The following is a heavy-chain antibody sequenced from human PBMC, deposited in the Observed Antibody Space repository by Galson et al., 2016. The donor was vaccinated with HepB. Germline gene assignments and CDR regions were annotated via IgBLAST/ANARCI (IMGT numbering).Heavy chain of an antibody. CDR1: GLNFWTYW. V-gene: IGHV3-7*01. D-gene: IGHD3-16*01. J-gene: IGHJ4*02. CDR2: ISHDGRDH. Sequence: SLRLSCAASGLNFWTYWMTWVRQAPGKGPEWVASISHDGRDHRYVDSVKGRFTISRDNARNSLYLQMNSLRVDDTAVYYCAQYGGLADSWGQGTLVTVSS. CDR3: AQYGGLADS.